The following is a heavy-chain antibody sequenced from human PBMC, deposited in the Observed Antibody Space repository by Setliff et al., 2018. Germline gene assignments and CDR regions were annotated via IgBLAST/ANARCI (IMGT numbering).Heavy chain of an antibody. Sequence: LSLTCNVSGDSISSTYHWGWIRQSPGKGLEWIGTIYHSGNTYYNPSLNSRVTISVDTSKNQFSLKLSSVTAADTAVYYCARDRAYGDGYYYYGMDVWGQGTTVTVSS. CDR2: IYHSGNT. CDR3: ARDRAYGDGYYYYGMDV. D-gene: IGHD4-17*01. V-gene: IGHV4-38-2*02. CDR1: GDSISSTYH. J-gene: IGHJ6*02.